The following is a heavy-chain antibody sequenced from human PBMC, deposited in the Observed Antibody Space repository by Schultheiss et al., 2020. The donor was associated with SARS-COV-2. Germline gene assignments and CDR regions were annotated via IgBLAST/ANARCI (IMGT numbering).Heavy chain of an antibody. CDR2: MSDSGDST. CDR3: ARNRGAGGLDWFDP. Sequence: GGSLRLSCAASGFTFTTYAMTWVRQAPGKGLEWVSAMSDSGDSTYYADSLKGRFTISRDSSKNTLYLQMNSLRADDSAVYYCARNRGAGGLDWFDPWGQGTLVTVSS. V-gene: IGHV3-23*01. CDR1: GFTFTTYA. D-gene: IGHD4-23*01. J-gene: IGHJ5*02.